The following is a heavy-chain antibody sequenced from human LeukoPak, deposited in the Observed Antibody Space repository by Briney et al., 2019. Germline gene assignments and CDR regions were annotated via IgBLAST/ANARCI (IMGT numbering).Heavy chain of an antibody. V-gene: IGHV4-59*01. CDR2: LYHGGST. D-gene: IGHD3-22*01. J-gene: IGHJ5*02. CDR1: GGSISSYY. CDR3: ARGRYYYDSSGYPYNWFDP. Sequence: SETLSLICTVSGGSISSYYWSWIRQPPGKGLEWIGYLYHGGSTNYNPSLKSRVTISGDTSKNHFSLNLSSVTAADTAMYYCARGRYYYDSSGYPYNWFDPWGQGTLVTVSS.